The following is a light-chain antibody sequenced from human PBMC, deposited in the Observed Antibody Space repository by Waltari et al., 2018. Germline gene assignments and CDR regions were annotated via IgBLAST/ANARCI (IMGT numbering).Light chain of an antibody. V-gene: IGKV3-20*01. CDR3: QEFGGS. Sequence: DILLTQSPAPLSLSPGERATLFCRADQSLGSRYLAWYQHKPGQAPRLLIYGAFTRAPGIPDRFRGSGSGTDFTLTITRLEPEDVAVYYCQEFGGSFGGGTKVEIK. J-gene: IGKJ4*01. CDR2: GAF. CDR1: QSLGSRY.